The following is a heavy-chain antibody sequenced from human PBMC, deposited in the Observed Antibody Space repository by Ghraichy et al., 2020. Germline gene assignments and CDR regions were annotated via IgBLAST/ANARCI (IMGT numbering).Heavy chain of an antibody. V-gene: IGHV4-31*03. D-gene: IGHD2-8*01. CDR1: GGSISSGGYY. J-gene: IGHJ6*02. CDR3: AMEPNGVLPGSKYYYYGMDV. CDR2: IYYSGST. Sequence: LSLTCTVSGGSISSGGYYWSWIRQHPGKGLEWIGYIYYSGSTYYNPSLKSRVTISVDTSKNQFSLKLSSVTAADTAVYYCAMEPNGVLPGSKYYYYGMDVWGQGTTVTVSS.